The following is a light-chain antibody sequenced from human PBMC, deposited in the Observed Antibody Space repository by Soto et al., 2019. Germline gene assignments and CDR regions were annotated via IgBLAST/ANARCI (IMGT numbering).Light chain of an antibody. V-gene: IGLV1-44*01. CDR2: SNN. Sequence: SALTQPPSASGTPGQRVTISCSGSSSNIGSNTVNWYQQLPGTAPKLLIYSNNQRPSGVPDRFSGSKSGTSASLAISGLQSEDEGDYYCAAWDDSLNGYVFGTGTKVTVL. CDR3: AAWDDSLNGYV. CDR1: SSNIGSNT. J-gene: IGLJ1*01.